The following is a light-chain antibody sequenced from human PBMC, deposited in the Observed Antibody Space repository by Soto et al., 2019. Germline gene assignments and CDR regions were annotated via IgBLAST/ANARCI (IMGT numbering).Light chain of an antibody. J-gene: IGLJ1*01. V-gene: IGLV3-1*01. CDR1: KLGDKY. CDR2: QDS. Sequence: SYELTQPPSVSVSPGQTASITCSGDKLGDKYACWYQQKPGQSPVLVIYQDSKRPSGIPERFSGSNSGNTATLTISGTQAMDEADYYCQAWDSSMGVFGTGTKLTAL. CDR3: QAWDSSMGV.